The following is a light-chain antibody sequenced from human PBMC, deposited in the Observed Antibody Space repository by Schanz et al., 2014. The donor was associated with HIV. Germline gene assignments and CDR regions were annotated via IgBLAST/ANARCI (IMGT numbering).Light chain of an antibody. V-gene: IGKV3-15*01. Sequence: DIVLTQSPATLSLSPGERATLSCRASQSVSSNLAWYQQKPGQAPRLLIYGASTRATGIPARFSGSGSGTEFTLTISSLQSEDFATYYCQQCDSYPYTFGQGTKLDIK. CDR1: QSVSSN. CDR2: GAS. J-gene: IGKJ2*01. CDR3: QQCDSYPYT.